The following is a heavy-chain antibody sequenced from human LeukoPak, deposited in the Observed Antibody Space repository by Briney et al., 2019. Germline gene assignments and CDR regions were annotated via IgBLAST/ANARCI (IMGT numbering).Heavy chain of an antibody. CDR2: IRRRAFGETA. D-gene: IGHD6-13*01. J-gene: IGHJ6*02. CDR1: GFTFGDYA. V-gene: IGHV3-49*04. Sequence: GGSLRLSCTASGFTFGDYAVSWVRRAPGRGLEWVGLIRRRAFGETADYAASVKGRFTISRDDSKSIAYLQMNSLKTENTAVYYCTREGAAAAYGMDVWGQGTTVTVSS. CDR3: TREGAAAAYGMDV.